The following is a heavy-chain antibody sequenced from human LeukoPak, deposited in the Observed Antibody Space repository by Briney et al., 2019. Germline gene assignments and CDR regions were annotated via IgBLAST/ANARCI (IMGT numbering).Heavy chain of an antibody. D-gene: IGHD2-15*01. CDR3: ARDRGGSYSAIDY. CDR2: ISSSSITI. CDR1: GFTFSSYS. Sequence: AGGSLTLSCAASGFTFSSYSLNWVRQAPGKGLEWVSFISSSSITIYYADSVKGRFTISRDNAEKSLYLQMNSLRAEDTAVYYCARDRGGSYSAIDYWGQGTLVTVAS. V-gene: IGHV3-48*04. J-gene: IGHJ4*02.